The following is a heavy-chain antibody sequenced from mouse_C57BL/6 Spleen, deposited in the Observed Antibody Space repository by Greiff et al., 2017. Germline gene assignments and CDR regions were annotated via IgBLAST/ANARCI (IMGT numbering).Heavy chain of an antibody. CDR1: GFTIKDYY. CDR3: ALYSNLDY. J-gene: IGHJ2*01. Sequence: EVKLQESGAELVKPGASVKLSCTASGFTIKDYYMHWVKQRTEQGLEWIGWIDPGDGDTKYAPKFQGKATITADTSSNTAYLQLSSLTSEDTAVYYSALYSNLDYWGQGTTLTVSS. CDR2: IDPGDGDT. V-gene: IGHV14-2*01. D-gene: IGHD2-5*01.